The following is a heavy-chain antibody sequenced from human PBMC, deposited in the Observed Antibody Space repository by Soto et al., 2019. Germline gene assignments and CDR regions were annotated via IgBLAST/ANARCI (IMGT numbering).Heavy chain of an antibody. Sequence: SETLSLTCTVSGGSISSGGYYWSWIRQHPGKGLEWIGYIYYSGSTYYNPSLKSRVTISVDTSKNQFSLKLSSVTAADTAVYYCARGATSWELLLDYWGQGTLVTVSS. D-gene: IGHD1-26*01. CDR3: ARGATSWELLLDY. CDR2: IYYSGST. V-gene: IGHV4-31*03. CDR1: GGSISSGGYY. J-gene: IGHJ4*02.